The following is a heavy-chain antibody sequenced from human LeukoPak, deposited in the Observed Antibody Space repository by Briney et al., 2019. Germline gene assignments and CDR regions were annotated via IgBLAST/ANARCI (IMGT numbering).Heavy chain of an antibody. CDR2: IYTSGST. V-gene: IGHV4-4*07. CDR1: GGSISSYY. Sequence: SETLSFTCTVSGGSISSYYWSWIRQPAGKGLEWIGRIYTSGSTNYNPSLKSRVTMSVDTSKNQFSLKLSSVTAADTAVYYCARAPIMITFGGVIPDDAFDIWGQGTMVTVSS. D-gene: IGHD3-16*02. CDR3: ARAPIMITFGGVIPDDAFDI. J-gene: IGHJ3*02.